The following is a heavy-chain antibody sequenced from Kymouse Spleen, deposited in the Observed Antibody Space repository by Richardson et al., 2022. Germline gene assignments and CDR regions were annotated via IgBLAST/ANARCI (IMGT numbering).Heavy chain of an antibody. J-gene: IGHJ4*02. V-gene: IGHV3-33*01. CDR3: AREEGYCSSTSCYAFDY. CDR1: GFTFSSYG. Sequence: QVQLVESGGGVVQPGRSLRLSCAASGFTFSSYGMHWVRQAPGKGLEWVAVIWYDGSNKYYADSVKGRFTISRDNSKNTLYLQMNSLRAEDTAVYYCAREEGYCSSTSCYAFDYWGQGTLVTVSS. D-gene: IGHD2-2*02. CDR2: IWYDGSNK.